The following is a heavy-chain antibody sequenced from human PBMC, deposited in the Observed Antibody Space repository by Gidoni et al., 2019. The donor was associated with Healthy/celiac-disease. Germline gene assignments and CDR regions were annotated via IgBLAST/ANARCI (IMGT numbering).Heavy chain of an antibody. D-gene: IGHD3-3*01. V-gene: IGHV3-30-3*01. Sequence: GLEWVAVISYDGSNKYYADSVKGRFTISRDNSKNTLYLQMNSLRAEDTAVYYCARDGAYYDFWSGYNVGGAFDIWGQGTMVTVSS. CDR2: ISYDGSNK. J-gene: IGHJ3*02. CDR3: ARDGAYYDFWSGYNVGGAFDI.